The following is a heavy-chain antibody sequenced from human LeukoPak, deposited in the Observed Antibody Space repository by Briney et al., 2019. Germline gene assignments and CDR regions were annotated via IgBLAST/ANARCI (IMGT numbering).Heavy chain of an antibody. CDR1: GYTFTSYG. J-gene: IGHJ4*02. Sequence: ASVKVSCKASGYTFTSYGISWVRQAPGQGLEWMGWISAYNGNTNYAQKLQGRVTMTTDASTSTAYMELRSLRSDDTAVYYCARTPTLKSGSRFDYWGQGTLVTVSS. CDR2: ISAYNGNT. V-gene: IGHV1-18*01. D-gene: IGHD1-26*01. CDR3: ARTPTLKSGSRFDY.